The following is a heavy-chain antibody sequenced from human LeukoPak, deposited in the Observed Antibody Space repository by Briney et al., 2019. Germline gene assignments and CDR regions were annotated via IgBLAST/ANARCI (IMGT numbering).Heavy chain of an antibody. CDR3: AKEGPYYFDY. Sequence: GGSLRLSCAASGFTFSSCAMSWVRQAPEKGLEWVSAISGGGGTTYYADSVKGRFTISRDNSKNTLYLQMNSLRAEDTAVYYCAKEGPYYFDYWGQGTLVTVSS. CDR1: GFTFSSCA. V-gene: IGHV3-23*01. CDR2: ISGGGGTT. J-gene: IGHJ4*02.